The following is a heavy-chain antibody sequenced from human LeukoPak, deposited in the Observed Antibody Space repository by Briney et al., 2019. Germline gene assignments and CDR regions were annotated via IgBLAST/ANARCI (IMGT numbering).Heavy chain of an antibody. V-gene: IGHV3-33*01. Sequence: PGGSLRLSCAASGFTFSSYGMHWVRQAPGKGLEWVAVIWYDGSNKYYADSVKGRFTISRDNSKNTLYLQMNSLRAEDTAVYYCARQQLGYYFDYWGQGTLVTVSS. D-gene: IGHD6-13*01. CDR3: ARQQLGYYFDY. CDR1: GFTFSSYG. J-gene: IGHJ4*02. CDR2: IWYDGSNK.